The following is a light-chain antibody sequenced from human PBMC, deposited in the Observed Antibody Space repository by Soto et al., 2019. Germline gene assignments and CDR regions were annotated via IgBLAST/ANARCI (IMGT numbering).Light chain of an antibody. CDR1: PSISIY. Sequence: DIQMTQSPSSLSASVGGRVSITCRVSPSISIYLNWYQQRPGKAPKLLIYAASSLQSGVPSRFSGSGSGTDFTLTISSLQPEDFATYYCQQSYSTPQTFGQGTKVDIK. CDR3: QQSYSTPQT. V-gene: IGKV1-39*01. J-gene: IGKJ1*01. CDR2: AAS.